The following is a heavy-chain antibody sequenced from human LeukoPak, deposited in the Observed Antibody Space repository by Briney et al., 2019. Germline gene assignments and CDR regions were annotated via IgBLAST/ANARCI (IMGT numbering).Heavy chain of an antibody. D-gene: IGHD3-10*01. V-gene: IGHV3-66*01. CDR2: IYSGGST. J-gene: IGHJ4*02. Sequence: GGSLRLSCAASGFTFSNHDMSWVRQAPGKGPEWVSLIYSGGSTYYADSVKGRFTISRDNAKNSLYLQMNSLRAEDTAVYYCAHLPSSGTGIVDYWGQGTLVTVSS. CDR1: GFTFSNHD. CDR3: AHLPSSGTGIVDY.